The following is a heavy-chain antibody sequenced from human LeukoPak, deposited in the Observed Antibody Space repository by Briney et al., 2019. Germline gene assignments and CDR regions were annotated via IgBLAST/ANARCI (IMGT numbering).Heavy chain of an antibody. CDR3: ARMYYLKYFDF. V-gene: IGHV3-11*03. CDR2: ITSSSSYT. CDR1: GFTFTNYW. D-gene: IGHD3-10*01. J-gene: IGHJ4*02. Sequence: GGSLRLSCAASGFTFTNYWMTWVRQAPGKGLEWVSYITSSSSYTTYADSVKGRFTISRDNAKNSLDLEMNSLRAEDTAVYYCARMYYLKYFDFWGQGTLVTVSS.